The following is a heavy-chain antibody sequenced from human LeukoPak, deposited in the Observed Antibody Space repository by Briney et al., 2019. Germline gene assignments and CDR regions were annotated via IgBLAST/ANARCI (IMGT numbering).Heavy chain of an antibody. D-gene: IGHD6-13*01. Sequence: GGSLRLSCAASGFIFSSYGMHWVRQAPGKGLEWVAVMSYDGSNKYYADSVKGRFTISRDNSKNTLYLQMNSLRAEDTAVYYCAKEGAAAIWGQGTMVTVPS. CDR1: GFIFSSYG. J-gene: IGHJ3*02. CDR3: AKEGAAAI. CDR2: MSYDGSNK. V-gene: IGHV3-30*18.